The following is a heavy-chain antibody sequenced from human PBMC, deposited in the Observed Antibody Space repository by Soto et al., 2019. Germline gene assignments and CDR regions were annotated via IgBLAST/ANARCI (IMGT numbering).Heavy chain of an antibody. Sequence: EVQLVESGGGLVQPGRSLRLSCAASGFTFDDYAMHWVRQAPGKGLEWVSGISWNSGSIGYADSVKGRFTISRDNAKNSLYLQMNSLRAEDTALYYCAKDRNWNDSGGMDVWGQGTTVTVSS. V-gene: IGHV3-9*01. CDR2: ISWNSGSI. D-gene: IGHD1-1*01. J-gene: IGHJ6*02. CDR1: GFTFDDYA. CDR3: AKDRNWNDSGGMDV.